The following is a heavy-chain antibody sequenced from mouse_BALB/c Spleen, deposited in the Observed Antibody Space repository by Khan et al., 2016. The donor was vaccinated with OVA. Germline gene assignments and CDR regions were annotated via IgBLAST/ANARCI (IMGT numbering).Heavy chain of an antibody. CDR3: ARSVVITTVVATDCDF. V-gene: IGHV3-2*02. Sequence: VQLKESGPGLVKPSQSLSLTCTVTGYSITSDYAWNWIRQFPGNKLEWMGYISYSGRTSYNPSPKSRISIPRHTSTNQFFLQLNSVTNEDTATYYCARSVVITTVVATDCDFWGQGTTLTVSS. CDR2: ISYSGRT. CDR1: GYSITSDYA. J-gene: IGHJ2*01. D-gene: IGHD1-1*01.